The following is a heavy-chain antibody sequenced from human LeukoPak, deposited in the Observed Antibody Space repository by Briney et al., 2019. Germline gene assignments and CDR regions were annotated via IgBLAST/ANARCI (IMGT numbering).Heavy chain of an antibody. V-gene: IGHV3-53*04. D-gene: IGHD2-15*01. Sequence: GGSLRLSCAASGFTVSGNYMSWVRQAPGKGLEWVSVIYSGADTYYADSVKGRFTISRHSSQNTVYLQMNSLRAEDTAVYYCARAQYCSGGSCYSRALGSWGQGTLVTVPS. CDR3: ARAQYCSGGSCYSRALGS. CDR1: GFTVSGNY. J-gene: IGHJ5*02. CDR2: IYSGADT.